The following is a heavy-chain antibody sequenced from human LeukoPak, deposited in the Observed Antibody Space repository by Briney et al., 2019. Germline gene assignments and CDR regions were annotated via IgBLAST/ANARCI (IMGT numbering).Heavy chain of an antibody. D-gene: IGHD6-19*01. CDR3: AMGVAVAGTDY. Sequence: SETLTLTCTVSGGFISSSSYYWRWIPQPPGKGLEWIGSIYYSGSTYYNPSLKSRVTISVNTSKNQFSLKLSSVTAADTAVYYCAMGVAVAGTDYWGQGTLVTVSS. J-gene: IGHJ4*02. CDR2: IYYSGST. V-gene: IGHV4-39*01. CDR1: GGFISSSSYY.